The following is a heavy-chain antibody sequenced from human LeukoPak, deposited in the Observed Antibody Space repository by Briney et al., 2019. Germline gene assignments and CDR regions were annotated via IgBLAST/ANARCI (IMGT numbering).Heavy chain of an antibody. J-gene: IGHJ4*02. CDR2: IKKNGSEQ. V-gene: IGHV3-7*01. D-gene: IGHD5-24*01. Sequence: GGSLRLSCAAPGFTFSSYAMHWVRQAPGKGLEWVATIKKNGSEQYYVDSMKGRLTISRDNAKNSVYLQIHNLRAEDTAVYYCARDLGWLQSDYWGQGTLVTVSS. CDR1: GFTFSSYA. CDR3: ARDLGWLQSDY.